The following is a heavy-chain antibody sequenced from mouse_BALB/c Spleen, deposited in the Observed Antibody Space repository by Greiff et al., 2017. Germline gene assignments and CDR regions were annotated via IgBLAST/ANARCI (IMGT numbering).Heavy chain of an antibody. CDR2: IDPFNGGT. CDR3: ARYYDYTPFAD. J-gene: IGHJ3*01. Sequence: VQLQQSGPELMKPGASVKISCKASGYSFTSYYMHWVKQSHGKSLEWIGYIDPFNGGTSYNQKFKGKATLTVDKSSSTAYMHLSSLTSEDSAVYYCARYYDYTPFADWGQGTLVTVSA. CDR1: GYSFTSYY. D-gene: IGHD2-4*01. V-gene: IGHV1S135*01.